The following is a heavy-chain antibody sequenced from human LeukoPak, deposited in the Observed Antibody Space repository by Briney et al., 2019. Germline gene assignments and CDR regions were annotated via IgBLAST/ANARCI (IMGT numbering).Heavy chain of an antibody. Sequence: ASAKVSCKASGYTFTSYGISWVRQAPGQGLEWMGWISAYNGNTNYAQKLQGRVTMTTDTSTSTAYMELRSLRSDDTAVYYCARCIAAVPPYYYYYYMDVWGKGTTVTVSS. CDR1: GYTFTSYG. CDR2: ISAYNGNT. V-gene: IGHV1-18*01. D-gene: IGHD6-13*01. CDR3: ARCIAAVPPYYYYYYMDV. J-gene: IGHJ6*03.